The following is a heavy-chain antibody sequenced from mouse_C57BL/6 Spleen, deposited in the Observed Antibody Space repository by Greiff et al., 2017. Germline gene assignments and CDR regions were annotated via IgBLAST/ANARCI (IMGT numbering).Heavy chain of an antibody. D-gene: IGHD1-1*01. J-gene: IGHJ2*01. Sequence: EVNVVESGGGLVKPGGSLKLSCAASGFTFSSYAMSWVRQTPEKRLEWVATISDGGSYTYYPDNVKGRFTISRDNAKNNLYLQMSHLKSEDTAMYYCAGEGGYYYGSSYGRYFDYWGQGTTLTVSS. CDR3: AGEGGYYYGSSYGRYFDY. CDR1: GFTFSSYA. CDR2: ISDGGSYT. V-gene: IGHV5-4*03.